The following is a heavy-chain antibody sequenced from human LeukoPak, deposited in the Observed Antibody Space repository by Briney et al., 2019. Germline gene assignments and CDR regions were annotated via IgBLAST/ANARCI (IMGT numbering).Heavy chain of an antibody. CDR2: IKSKTDGGTT. D-gene: IGHD6-19*01. CDR1: GFTFSNAW. CDR3: TTDSSSGWLSGEVDY. J-gene: IGHJ4*02. V-gene: IGHV3-15*01. Sequence: GGFLRLSCAASGFTFSNAWMSWVRQAPGKGREWGGRIKSKTDGGTTDYAAPVKGRFTISRDDSNNTLYLQMNSLKTEDTAVYYCTTDSSSGWLSGEVDYWGQGTLVTVSS.